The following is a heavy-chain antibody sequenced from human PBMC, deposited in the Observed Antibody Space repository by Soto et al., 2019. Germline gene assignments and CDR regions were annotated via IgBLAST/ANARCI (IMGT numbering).Heavy chain of an antibody. CDR1: GFTFSNHG. V-gene: IGHV3-33*03. J-gene: IGHJ6*02. CDR2: IWFDGSGQ. D-gene: IGHD3-10*01. Sequence: QVQLVESGGGVVQPGRSLRLSCVVSGFTFSNHGMHWVHQAPGKGLEWVADIWFDGSGQRYADSVQGRFTISRDNSKNTLYLQMNSLRVEDTAVYYCAKDQVLRRYYGHALDAWGQGTTVTVSS. CDR3: AKDQVLRRYYGHALDA.